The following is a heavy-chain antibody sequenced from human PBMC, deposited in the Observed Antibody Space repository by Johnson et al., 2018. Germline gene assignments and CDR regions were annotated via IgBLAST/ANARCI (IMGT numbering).Heavy chain of an antibody. V-gene: IGHV3-30-3*02. D-gene: IGHD2-15*01. CDR3: AKGKYSATQHDVFDI. J-gene: IGHJ3*02. Sequence: VLLVQAGGGVVEPGRSLRLSCAASGFAFTNYAFHWVRQPPGKGLEWVGVISYDDGSYQYYADSVKGRFTISRDNSKNTMFLQLNSLGAADTAVYYCAKGKYSATQHDVFDIWGQGTMVTVSS. CDR2: ISYDDGSYQ. CDR1: GFAFTNYA.